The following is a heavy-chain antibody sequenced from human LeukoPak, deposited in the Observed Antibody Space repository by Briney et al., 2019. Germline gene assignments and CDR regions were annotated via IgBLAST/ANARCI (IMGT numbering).Heavy chain of an antibody. D-gene: IGHD1-1*01. CDR1: GGTFSSYA. V-gene: IGHV1-69*13. CDR3: ARDNATGTLYYYYGMDV. J-gene: IGHJ6*02. CDR2: IIPIFGTA. Sequence: SVKVPCKASGGTFSSYAISWVRQAPGQGLEWMGGIIPIFGTANYAQKFQGRVTITADESTSTAYMELSSLRSEDTAVYYCARDNATGTLYYYYGMDVWGQGTTVTVSS.